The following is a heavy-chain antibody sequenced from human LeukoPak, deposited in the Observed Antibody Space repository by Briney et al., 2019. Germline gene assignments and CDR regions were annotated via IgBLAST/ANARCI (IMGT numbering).Heavy chain of an antibody. D-gene: IGHD3-16*02. CDR3: ARVVAGELSVDY. J-gene: IGHJ4*02. Sequence: ASVKVFCKASGYTFTSYDINWVRQATGQGLEWMGWMNPNSGNTGYAQKSQGRVTMTRNTSISTAYMELSSLRSEDTAVYYCARVVAGELSVDYWGQGTLVTVSS. CDR1: GYTFTSYD. CDR2: MNPNSGNT. V-gene: IGHV1-8*01.